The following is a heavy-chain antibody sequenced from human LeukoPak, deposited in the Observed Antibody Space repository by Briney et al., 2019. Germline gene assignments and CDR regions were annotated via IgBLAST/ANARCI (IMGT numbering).Heavy chain of an antibody. CDR1: GGSISSGGYY. Sequence: SETLSLTCTVSGGSISSGGYYWSWIRQPPGKGLEWIGYIYHSGSTYYNPSLKSRVTISVDRSKNQFSLKLSSVTAADTAVYYCARGLVGGIVVLVIDYWGQGTLVTVSS. J-gene: IGHJ4*02. CDR3: ARGLVGGIVVLVIDY. D-gene: IGHD3-22*01. CDR2: IYHSGST. V-gene: IGHV4-30-2*01.